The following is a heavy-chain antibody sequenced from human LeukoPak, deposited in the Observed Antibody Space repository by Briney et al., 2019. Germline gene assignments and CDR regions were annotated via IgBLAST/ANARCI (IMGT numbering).Heavy chain of an antibody. D-gene: IGHD5-24*01. CDR3: ARDRGDGPRAPQTRRGRPSEYDY. Sequence: SETLSLTCTVSGGSFNSALYYWAWLRQTPEHQLEWIGSVSHDGITKYSPSLGGRASLSVDTSKNAFFLEVNSVTAADSAIYYCARDRGDGPRAPQTRRGRPSEYDYWGQGTLVTVSS. J-gene: IGHJ4*02. V-gene: IGHV4-39*02. CDR2: VSHDGIT. CDR1: GGSFNSALYY.